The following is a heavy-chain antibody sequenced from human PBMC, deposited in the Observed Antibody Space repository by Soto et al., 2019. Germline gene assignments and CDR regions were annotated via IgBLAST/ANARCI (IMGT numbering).Heavy chain of an antibody. Sequence: GGFLRLSCSVSGFTFSTYTMHWVRQAPGKGLEYVSSMSPNGRSIYYEDSVKGRFSISRDNSKNTLYLQMNSLRAEDTAVYYCARETSYYDSFSEGPDYYYYYGMDVWGQGTTVTVSS. J-gene: IGHJ6*02. CDR3: ARETSYYDSFSEGPDYYYYYGMDV. CDR1: GFTFSTYT. V-gene: IGHV3-64*04. D-gene: IGHD3-22*01. CDR2: MSPNGRSI.